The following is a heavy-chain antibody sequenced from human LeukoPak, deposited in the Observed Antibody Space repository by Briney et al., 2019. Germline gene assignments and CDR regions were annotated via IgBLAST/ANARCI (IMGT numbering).Heavy chain of an antibody. Sequence: ASVKVSCKASGYTFTSCYMHWVRQAPGQGLEWMGIINPSGGSTSYAQKFQGRVTMTRDTSTSTVYMELSSLRSEDTAVYYCARDSMATINYYYGMDVWGQGTTVTVSS. D-gene: IGHD5-12*01. V-gene: IGHV1-46*01. CDR2: INPSGGST. J-gene: IGHJ6*02. CDR3: ARDSMATINYYYGMDV. CDR1: GYTFTSCY.